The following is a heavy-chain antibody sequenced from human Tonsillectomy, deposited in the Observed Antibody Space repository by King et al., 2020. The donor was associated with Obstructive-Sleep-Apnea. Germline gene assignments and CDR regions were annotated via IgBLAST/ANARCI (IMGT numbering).Heavy chain of an antibody. CDR2: ISGSGLST. J-gene: IGHJ4*02. V-gene: IGHV3-23*04. D-gene: IGHD7-27*01. CDR3: AKDLANILYRHWGPFDS. Sequence: DVQLVESGGGLVQPGGSLIVSCAASGFTFSNYAMSWVRQAPGKGLEWVSAISGSGLSTYFADSVKGRFTISRDNSKNILYMEMNSLRAEDTALYYCAKDLANILYRHWGPFDSWGQGTLVTVSS. CDR1: GFTFSNYA.